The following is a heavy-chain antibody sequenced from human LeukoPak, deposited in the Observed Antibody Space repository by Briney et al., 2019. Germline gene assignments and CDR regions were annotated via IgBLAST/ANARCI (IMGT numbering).Heavy chain of an antibody. J-gene: IGHJ4*02. CDR1: GGSISSYY. V-gene: IGHV4-59*01. Sequence: SETLSLTYTVSGGSISSYYWSWIRQPPGKGLEWIGYIYYSGSTNYNPSLKSRVTISVDTSKNQFSLKLSSVTAADTAVYYCATFHSSSWYLDYWGQGTLVTVSS. CDR2: IYYSGST. CDR3: ATFHSSSWYLDY. D-gene: IGHD6-13*01.